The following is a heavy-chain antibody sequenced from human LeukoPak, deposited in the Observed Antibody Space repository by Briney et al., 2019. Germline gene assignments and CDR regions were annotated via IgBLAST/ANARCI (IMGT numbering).Heavy chain of an antibody. CDR2: IYPGDSDT. CDR3: ARHECSTTSCWHAFDI. D-gene: IGHD2-2*01. J-gene: IGHJ3*02. Sequence: GESLKISCKGSGYSFTSHWIGWVRQMPGKGLEWMGIIYPGDSDTRYSPSFQGQVTISADRSISTAYLQWSSLKASDTAMYYCARHECSTTSCWHAFDIWGQGTMVTVSS. CDR1: GYSFTSHW. V-gene: IGHV5-51*01.